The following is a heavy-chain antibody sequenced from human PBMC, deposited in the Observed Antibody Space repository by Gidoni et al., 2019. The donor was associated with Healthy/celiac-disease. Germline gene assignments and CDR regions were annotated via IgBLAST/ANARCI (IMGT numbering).Heavy chain of an antibody. V-gene: IGHV1-69*04. J-gene: IGHJ4*02. CDR1: GGTFSSYA. CDR2: IIPILGIA. D-gene: IGHD5-12*01. Sequence: QVQLVQSGAEVKKPGSSVKVSCKASGGTFSSYAISWVRQAPGQGLEWMGRIIPILGIANYAQKFQGRVTITADKSTSTAYMELSSLRSEDTAVYYCAREGYSGYLYYFDYWGQGTLVTVSS. CDR3: AREGYSGYLYYFDY.